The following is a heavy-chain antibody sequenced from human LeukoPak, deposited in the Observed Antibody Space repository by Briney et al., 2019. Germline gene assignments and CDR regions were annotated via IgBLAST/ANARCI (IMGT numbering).Heavy chain of an antibody. D-gene: IGHD3-10*01. V-gene: IGHV3-30*03. CDR2: ISYDGSNK. CDR3: ATYGSGRRFDP. Sequence: PGGSLRLSCAASGFTFSSYGMHWVRQAPGKGLEWVAVISYDGSNKYYADSVKGRFTISRDNSKNTLYLQMNSLRAEDTAVYYCATYGSGRRFDPWGQGTLVTVSS. J-gene: IGHJ5*02. CDR1: GFTFSSYG.